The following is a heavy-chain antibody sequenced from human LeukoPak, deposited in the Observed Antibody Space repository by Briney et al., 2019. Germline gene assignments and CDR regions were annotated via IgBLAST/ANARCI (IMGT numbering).Heavy chain of an antibody. J-gene: IGHJ4*02. D-gene: IGHD2-2*01. CDR2: ISAYNGNT. Sequence: ASVTVSCKASGYTFTSYGISWVRQAPGQGLEWMGWISAYNGNTNYAQKLQGRVTMTTDTSTSTAYMELRSLRSDDTAVYYCARALDCSSTSCPMGDYWGQGTLVTVSS. CDR1: GYTFTSYG. V-gene: IGHV1-18*01. CDR3: ARALDCSSTSCPMGDY.